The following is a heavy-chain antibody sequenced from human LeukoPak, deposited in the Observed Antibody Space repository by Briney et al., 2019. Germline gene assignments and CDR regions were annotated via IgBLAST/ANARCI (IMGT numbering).Heavy chain of an antibody. D-gene: IGHD6-6*01. CDR3: AIHPHSSSSAFFDY. Sequence: SETLSLTCTVSGGSISSYYWSWIRQPPGKGLEWIGYIYTSGSTNYNPSLKSRVTISVDTSKNQFSLRLSSVTAADTAVYYCAIHPHSSSSAFFDYWGQGTLVTVSS. CDR1: GGSISSYY. CDR2: IYTSGST. J-gene: IGHJ4*02. V-gene: IGHV4-4*09.